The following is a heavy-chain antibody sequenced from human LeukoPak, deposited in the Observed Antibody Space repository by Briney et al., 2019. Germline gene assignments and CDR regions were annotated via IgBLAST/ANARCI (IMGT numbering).Heavy chain of an antibody. J-gene: IGHJ5*02. V-gene: IGHV4-59*01. D-gene: IGHD3-22*01. Sequence: SETLSLTCTVSGGSISSYYWSWIRQPPGKGLEWIGYIYYSGSTNYNPSLKSRVTISVDTSKNQFSLKLSSVTAADTAVYYCARSPYYYDSSGYIRWFDPWGQGTLVTVSP. CDR2: IYYSGST. CDR1: GGSISSYY. CDR3: ARSPYYYDSSGYIRWFDP.